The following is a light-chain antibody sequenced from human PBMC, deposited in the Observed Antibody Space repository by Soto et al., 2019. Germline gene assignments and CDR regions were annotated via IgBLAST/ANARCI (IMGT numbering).Light chain of an antibody. CDR1: QSLVYSDGNAY. CDR3: MRGTHLPPT. J-gene: IGKJ1*01. V-gene: IGKV2-30*01. Sequence: DVVMTQSPLSLPVTLGQPASISCRSSQSLVYSDGNAYLNWFHQRPGQYPRRLIYKVSNRDCWDSNRFSRSGSGTNFTLKITRVDAEDVRIYYCMRGTHLPPTFGRRTKEEF. CDR2: KVS.